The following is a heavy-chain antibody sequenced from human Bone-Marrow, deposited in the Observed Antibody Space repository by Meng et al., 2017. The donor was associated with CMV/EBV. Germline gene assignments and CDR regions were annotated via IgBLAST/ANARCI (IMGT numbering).Heavy chain of an antibody. CDR2: IIPIFGTA. V-gene: IGHV1-69*05. CDR1: GGTFSSSA. D-gene: IGHD2-15*01. CDR3: ARVGFGSYIPYYYYYYGMDV. J-gene: IGHJ6*02. Sequence: SVKVSCKASGGTFSSSAISWVRQAPGQGLEWMGGIIPIFGTANYAQKFQGRATITTDESTSTAYMELSSLRSEDTAVYYCARVGFGSYIPYYYYYYGMDVWGQGTTVTVSS.